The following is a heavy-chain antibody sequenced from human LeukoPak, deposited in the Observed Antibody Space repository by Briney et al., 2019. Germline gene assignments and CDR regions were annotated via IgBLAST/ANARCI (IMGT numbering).Heavy chain of an antibody. CDR3: AKGLRYFDWPSDY. D-gene: IGHD3-9*01. CDR2: ISGSGGST. V-gene: IGHV3-23*01. CDR1: GFTFSGYA. Sequence: PGGSLRLSCAASGFTFSGYAMTWVRQAPGKGLEWVSAISGSGGSTYYADSVKGRFTISRDNSKNTLYLQMNSLRAEDTAVYYCAKGLRYFDWPSDYWGQGTLVTVSS. J-gene: IGHJ4*02.